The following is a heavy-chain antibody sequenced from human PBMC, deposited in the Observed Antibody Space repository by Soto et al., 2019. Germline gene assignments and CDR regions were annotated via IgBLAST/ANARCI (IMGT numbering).Heavy chain of an antibody. J-gene: IGHJ4*02. CDR2: TYYRSKWSY. CDR3: VRGQHSAFHC. CDR1: GDSVSRNGVA. V-gene: IGHV6-1*01. Sequence: SQTLSLTCAISGDSVSRNGVAWNWIRQSPSRGLEWLGRTYYRSKWSYDYAVSLKSRITINPDTSKSQFSLQLNSVTPDDTAVYYCVRGQHSAFHCWGQGTLVTVSS. D-gene: IGHD3-3*02.